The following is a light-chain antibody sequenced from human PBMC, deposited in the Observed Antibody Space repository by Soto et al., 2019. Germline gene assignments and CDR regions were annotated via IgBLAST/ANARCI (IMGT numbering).Light chain of an antibody. V-gene: IGKV1-39*01. CDR3: QQSHSTPWT. Sequence: DIPMTQSPSSLSASVGDRVTITCRASQNIMTYLNWYQQKPGKAPNLLIYGVSSLQSGVPSRFGGTGSGTQFTLTISDLQPEDLAIYYCQQSHSTPWTFGQGTKVEI. CDR1: QNIMTY. CDR2: GVS. J-gene: IGKJ1*01.